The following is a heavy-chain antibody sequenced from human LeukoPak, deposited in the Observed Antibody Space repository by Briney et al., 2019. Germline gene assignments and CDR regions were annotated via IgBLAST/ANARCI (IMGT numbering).Heavy chain of an antibody. CDR3: TRDRLDSSGYSDY. CDR2: IRSKAYGGTT. D-gene: IGHD3-22*01. V-gene: IGHV3-49*03. Sequence: GGSLRLSCTASGFTFGNNAMSWFRQAPGKGLKWEGFIRSKAYGGTTEYAASVKGRFTISRDDSKSIAYLQMNSLKTEDTAVYYCTRDRLDSSGYSDYWGQGTLVTVSS. CDR1: GFTFGNNA. J-gene: IGHJ4*02.